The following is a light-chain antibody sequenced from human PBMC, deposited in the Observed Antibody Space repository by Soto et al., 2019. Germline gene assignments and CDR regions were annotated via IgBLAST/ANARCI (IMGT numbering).Light chain of an antibody. Sequence: QSALTQPPSASGSPGQSVTISCTGTSSDVGGYNLVSWYQQHPGEAPKLMISEVNERPSGVPDRFSGAKSGNTASLTVSGLRTEDEAYYYCSSYAGSNTFVFGTGTKVT. CDR3: SSYAGSNTFV. J-gene: IGLJ1*01. CDR1: SSDVGGYNL. V-gene: IGLV2-8*01. CDR2: EVN.